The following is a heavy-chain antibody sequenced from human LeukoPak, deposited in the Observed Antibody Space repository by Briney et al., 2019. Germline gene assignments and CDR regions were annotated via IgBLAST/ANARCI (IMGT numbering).Heavy chain of an antibody. Sequence: ASVTVSCKDCGYTFTSYGLSGVGQAPGQGLEWMGWISAYNGNTNYAQKLQGRVTMTTDTSTSTAYMELRSLRSDDTAVYYCARALDVLSSGSGRGFDYWGQGTLVTVSS. D-gene: IGHD6-19*01. J-gene: IGHJ4*02. CDR1: GYTFTSYG. CDR3: ARALDVLSSGSGRGFDY. V-gene: IGHV1-18*01. CDR2: ISAYNGNT.